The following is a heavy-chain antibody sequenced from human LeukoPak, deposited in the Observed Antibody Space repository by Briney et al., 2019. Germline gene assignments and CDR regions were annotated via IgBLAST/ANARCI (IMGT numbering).Heavy chain of an antibody. CDR1: GFTFSSSA. Sequence: GGSLRLSCAASGFTFSSSAMSWVRQAPGKGLEWVSTISGSGSGSSTYYADSVKGRFTISRDNSKNTLYLQMNSLRAEDTAVYYCARVHLPAHYYDSSVYYPYLWGQGTMVTVSS. V-gene: IGHV3-23*01. CDR3: ARVHLPAHYYDSSVYYPYL. J-gene: IGHJ3*01. CDR2: ISGSGSGSST. D-gene: IGHD3-22*01.